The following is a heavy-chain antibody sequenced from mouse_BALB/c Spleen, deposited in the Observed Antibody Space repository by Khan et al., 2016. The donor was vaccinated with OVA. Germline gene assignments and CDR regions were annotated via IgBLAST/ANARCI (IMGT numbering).Heavy chain of an antibody. D-gene: IGHD1-1*01. CDR1: GDSITSGF. Sequence: EVKLQESGPSLVKPSQTLSLTCSVTGDSITSGFWNWIRKFPGNKFEYLGYITYSGNTDYNPSLKSRISITRDTSKSQYYLQLNSVTTEDTATYYCARSYGSWAMDYWGQGTSVTVSS. J-gene: IGHJ4*01. V-gene: IGHV3-8*02. CDR3: ARSYGSWAMDY. CDR2: ITYSGNT.